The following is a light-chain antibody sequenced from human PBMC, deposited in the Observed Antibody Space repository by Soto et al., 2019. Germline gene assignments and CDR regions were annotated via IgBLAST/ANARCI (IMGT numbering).Light chain of an antibody. CDR3: QQYSNLPRGT. Sequence: EIVMTQSPATLSVSPGERANLSCRASQSVSSNLAWYQQKPGQAPRLLIYGPSTRATGIPARISSSGSGTESTLTIISRQSEDFAVYYCQQYSNLPRGTFGQGTKVDIK. V-gene: IGKV3-15*01. CDR2: GPS. J-gene: IGKJ1*01. CDR1: QSVSSN.